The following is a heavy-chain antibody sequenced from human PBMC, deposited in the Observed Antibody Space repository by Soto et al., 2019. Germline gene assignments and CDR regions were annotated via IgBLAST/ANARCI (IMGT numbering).Heavy chain of an antibody. Sequence: QVPLQESGPGLVKPSETLSLSCTVSGGTISSYYWSWIRQTPGKGLEWIGYVHDSWGSNYNPSLKSRVAISLDTSKSQFSLKLTSVTATDTAVYYCARQGFGALHGLVDVWAQGTTVTVSS. J-gene: IGHJ6*02. V-gene: IGHV4-59*08. CDR1: GGTISSYY. D-gene: IGHD3-10*01. CDR2: VHDSWGS. CDR3: ARQGFGALHGLVDV.